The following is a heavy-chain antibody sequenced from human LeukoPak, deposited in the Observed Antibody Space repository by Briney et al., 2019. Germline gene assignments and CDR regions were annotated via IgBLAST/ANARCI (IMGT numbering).Heavy chain of an antibody. V-gene: IGHV3-7*01. J-gene: IGHJ6*03. CDR2: IKQDGSEK. CDR3: ARVEAARYYSYMDV. Sequence: PGGSLRLSCAASGFIFSSYWMSWVRQAPGKGLQWVANIKQDGSEKHYVDSVKGRFTISRDNGKKSLYLQMNSLRAEDTAVYYCARVEAARYYSYMDVWGKGTTVTVSS. CDR1: GFIFSSYW. D-gene: IGHD6-6*01.